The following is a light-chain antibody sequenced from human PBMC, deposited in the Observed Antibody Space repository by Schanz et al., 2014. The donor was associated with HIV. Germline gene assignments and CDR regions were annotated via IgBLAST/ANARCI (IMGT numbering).Light chain of an antibody. J-gene: IGLJ2*01. CDR1: SSDVGGYNY. CDR2: EVS. CDR3: SSHAGSLVV. V-gene: IGLV2-8*01. Sequence: QSALTQPPSASGSPGQSVTISCTGTSSDVGGYNYVSWYQQHPGKAPKLMIYEVSKRPSGVPDRFSGSKSGNTASLTVSGLQAEDETDYYCSSHAGSLVVFGGGTKLTVL.